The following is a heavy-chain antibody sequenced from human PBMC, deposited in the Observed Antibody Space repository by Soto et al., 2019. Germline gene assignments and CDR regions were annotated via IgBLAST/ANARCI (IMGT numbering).Heavy chain of an antibody. J-gene: IGHJ4*02. V-gene: IGHV4-31*03. CDR2: IYYSGST. D-gene: IGHD2-15*01. CDR1: GGSISSGGYY. CDR3: ASSGRYCSGGSCYSSSLDY. Sequence: SETLSLTCTVSGGSISSGGYYWSWIRQHPGKGLEWIGYIYYSGSTYYNPSLKSRVTISVDTSKNQFSLKLSSVTAADTAVYYCASSGRYCSGGSCYSSSLDYWGQGTLVTVSS.